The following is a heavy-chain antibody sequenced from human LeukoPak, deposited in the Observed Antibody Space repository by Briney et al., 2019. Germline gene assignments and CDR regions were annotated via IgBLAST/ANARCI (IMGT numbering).Heavy chain of an antibody. CDR2: IYYSGST. CDR1: GGSISSYY. CDR3: ARGEVDFDY. J-gene: IGHJ4*02. Sequence: SETLSLTCTVSGGSISSYYWSWIRQPPGKGLEWIGYIYYSGSTNYKPSLKSRVTISVDTSKNQFSLKLSSVTAADTAVYYCARGEVDFDYWGQGTLVTVSS. D-gene: IGHD1-26*01. V-gene: IGHV4-59*01.